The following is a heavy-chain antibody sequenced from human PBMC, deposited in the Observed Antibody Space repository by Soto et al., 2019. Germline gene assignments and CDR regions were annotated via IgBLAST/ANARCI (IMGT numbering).Heavy chain of an antibody. CDR1: GCSLGSNSW. CDR2: IYHSGST. D-gene: IGHD3-10*01. J-gene: IGHJ4*02. V-gene: IGHV4-4*01. CDR3: ARVKASGVKFYY. Sequence: SVRWRVAGCSLGSNSWWSWIRQPPGKGLEWIGEIYHSGSTNYNPSLKSRVTISVDKSKNQFSLKLSSVTAADTAVYSCARVKASGVKFYYRGQGTLVTVSS.